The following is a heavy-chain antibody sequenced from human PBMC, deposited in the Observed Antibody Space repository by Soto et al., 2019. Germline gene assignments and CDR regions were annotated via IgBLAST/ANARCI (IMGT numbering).Heavy chain of an antibody. CDR3: SSLGELSSKYYFDY. V-gene: IGHV3-30-3*01. CDR1: GFTFSSYA. D-gene: IGHD3-16*02. J-gene: IGHJ4*02. Sequence: PGGSLRLSCAASGFTFSSYAMHWVRQAPGKGLEWVAVISYDGSNKYYADSVKGRFTISRDNSKNTLYLQMNSLRAEDTAVYYCSSLGELSSKYYFDYWGQGTLVTVSS. CDR2: ISYDGSNK.